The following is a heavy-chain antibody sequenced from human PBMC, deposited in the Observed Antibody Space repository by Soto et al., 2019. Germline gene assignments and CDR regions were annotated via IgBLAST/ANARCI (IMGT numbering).Heavy chain of an antibody. V-gene: IGHV4-34*01. CDR3: ARGPGVVVAAMKFCDGLDV. D-gene: IGHD2-15*01. Sequence: PSETLSLTCAVYGGSFSGYYWSWIRQPPGKGLEWMGEINHSGSTNYNPSLKSRVTISVDTSKNQFSLKRSSVTAADTAVCYCARGPGVVVAAMKFCDGLDVWGQGTTVTVS. J-gene: IGHJ6*02. CDR1: GGSFSGYY. CDR2: INHSGST.